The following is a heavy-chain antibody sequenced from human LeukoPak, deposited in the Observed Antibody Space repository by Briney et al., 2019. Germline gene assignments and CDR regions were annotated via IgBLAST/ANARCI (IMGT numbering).Heavy chain of an antibody. V-gene: IGHV1-18*04. D-gene: IGHD1-26*01. CDR1: GYTFTNYY. CDR3: ATGGRWELPRPYAFEI. CDR2: ISAYNGHT. J-gene: IGHJ3*02. Sequence: ASVNVSCKASGYTFTNYYIHWVRQAPGQGLEWMGWISAYNGHTNYAQKLQGRVTVSTDTSTSTAYMELRSLRSDDTAVYYCATGGRWELPRPYAFEIWGQGTMVTVSS.